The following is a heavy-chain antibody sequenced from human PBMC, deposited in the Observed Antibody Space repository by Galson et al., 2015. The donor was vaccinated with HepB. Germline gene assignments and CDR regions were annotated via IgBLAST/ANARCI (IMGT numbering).Heavy chain of an antibody. CDR2: IWSDGSNK. Sequence: SLRLSCAASGFAFSIYGMNWVRQAPGQGLEWVAVIWSDGSNKDYPDSVKGRFTITRDNSQKTLYLQVNSLRAEDTAVYYCAREIKGRWYHFDHWGQGALVTVSS. J-gene: IGHJ4*02. CDR1: GFAFSIYG. D-gene: IGHD4-23*01. CDR3: AREIKGRWYHFDH. V-gene: IGHV3-33*01.